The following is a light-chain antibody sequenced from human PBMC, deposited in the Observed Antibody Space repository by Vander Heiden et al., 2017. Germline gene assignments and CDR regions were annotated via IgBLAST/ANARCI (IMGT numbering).Light chain of an antibody. Sequence: AIHLTQSPSSLSASVGDRVTITCRASQGISSALDSYKQKQGKAPKLLIYDASSLESGVPSRFSGSGSGTDFTLSISSLHPEDFSTYDCQKINSSPRTFGQGTKVEIK. CDR3: QKINSSPRT. CDR1: QGISSA. CDR2: DAS. J-gene: IGKJ2*02. V-gene: IGKV1-13*02.